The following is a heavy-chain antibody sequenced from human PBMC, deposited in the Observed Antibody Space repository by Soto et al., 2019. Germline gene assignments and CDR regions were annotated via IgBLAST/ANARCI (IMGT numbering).Heavy chain of an antibody. CDR2: IYYSGST. D-gene: IGHD2-15*01. CDR1: GGSISSSSYY. Sequence: SETLSLTCTVSGGSISSSSYYWGWIRQPPGKGLEWIGSIYYSGSTYYNPSLKSRVTISVDTSKNQFSLKLSSVTAADTAVYYCARPDGYCSGGSCYHWFDPWGQGTLVTVSS. V-gene: IGHV4-39*01. CDR3: ARPDGYCSGGSCYHWFDP. J-gene: IGHJ5*02.